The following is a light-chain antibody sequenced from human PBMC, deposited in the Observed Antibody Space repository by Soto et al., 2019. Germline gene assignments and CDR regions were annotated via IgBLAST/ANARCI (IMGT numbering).Light chain of an antibody. CDR2: GAS. CDR3: QYYGGSSWT. J-gene: IGKJ1*01. V-gene: IGKV3-20*01. Sequence: EIVLTQSPGTLSLSPGERATLSCRASQSVSSSYLAWYQQKPGQAPRLLIYGASSRATGIPDRVSGSGSGTDFTLTISSLEPEDFAVYYCQYYGGSSWTFGQGTKVEIK. CDR1: QSVSSSY.